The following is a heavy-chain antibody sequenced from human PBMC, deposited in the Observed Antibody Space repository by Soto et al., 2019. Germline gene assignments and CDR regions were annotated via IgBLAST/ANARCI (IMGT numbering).Heavy chain of an antibody. CDR2: ISGSGGST. J-gene: IGHJ6*03. CDR3: AKDPASYYDFWSGYYPHQSHYMDV. V-gene: IGHV3-23*01. CDR1: GFTFSSYA. Sequence: PGGSLRLSCAASGFTFSSYAMSWVRQAPGKGLEWVSAISGSGGSTYYADSVKGRFTISRDNSKNTLYLQMNSLRAEDTAVYYCAKDPASYYDFWSGYYPHQSHYMDVWGKGTTVTVSS. D-gene: IGHD3-3*01.